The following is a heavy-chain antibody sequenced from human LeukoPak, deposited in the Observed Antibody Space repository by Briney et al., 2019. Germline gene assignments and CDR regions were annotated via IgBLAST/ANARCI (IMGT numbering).Heavy chain of an antibody. CDR1: GYTFNGYY. J-gene: IGHJ4*02. Sequence: GASVKVSCRASGYTFNGYYMHWWRQAPGQGLEWMGWIDPNSGGTNYEQKFQGRVTLTRDTSISTAYMDLTDLKSDDTAVYYCARGPNHGGFDYWGQGTQVTVSS. D-gene: IGHD3-16*01. CDR2: IDPNSGGT. V-gene: IGHV1-2*02. CDR3: ARGPNHGGFDY.